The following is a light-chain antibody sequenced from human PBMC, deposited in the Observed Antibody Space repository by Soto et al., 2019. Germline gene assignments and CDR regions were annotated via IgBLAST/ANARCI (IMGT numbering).Light chain of an antibody. Sequence: DIQMTQSPSTLSASVGDRVTITCRASQSISSWLAWYQQKPGKAPKLLIYKASSLESGVASRFSGRGSGTEFTLTISSLQADDFATYYCQQYNSYPWTFGQGPKVEIK. CDR2: KAS. CDR1: QSISSW. J-gene: IGKJ1*01. CDR3: QQYNSYPWT. V-gene: IGKV1-5*03.